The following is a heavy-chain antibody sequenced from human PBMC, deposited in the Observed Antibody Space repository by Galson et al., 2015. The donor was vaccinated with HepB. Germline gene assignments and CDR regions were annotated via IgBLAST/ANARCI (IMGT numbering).Heavy chain of an antibody. CDR2: INSDGSST. J-gene: IGHJ4*02. CDR3: ARAEGTTYGDYGLAY. CDR1: GFTFSSYW. V-gene: IGHV3-74*01. D-gene: IGHD4-17*01. Sequence: SLRLSCAASGFTFSSYWMHWVRQAPGKGLVWVSRINSDGSSTSYADSVKGRFTISRDNAKNTLYLQMNSLGAEDTAVYYCARAEGTTYGDYGLAYWGQGTLVTVSS.